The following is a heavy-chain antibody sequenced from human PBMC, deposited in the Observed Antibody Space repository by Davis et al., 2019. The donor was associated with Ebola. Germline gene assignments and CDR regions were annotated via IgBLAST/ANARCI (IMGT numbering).Heavy chain of an antibody. J-gene: IGHJ4*02. D-gene: IGHD3-10*01. CDR1: GGSVDSGSCY. Sequence: PSETLSLTCTVSGGSVDSGSCYWSWFRQPPGKRPEWMGYIYYSGSTNYNPSLKSRITISIDTSKNQFYLRLSSVTTADTAVYYCVREIRGSGRADSWGQGTLVTVSS. CDR2: IYYSGST. CDR3: VREIRGSGRADS. V-gene: IGHV4-61*01.